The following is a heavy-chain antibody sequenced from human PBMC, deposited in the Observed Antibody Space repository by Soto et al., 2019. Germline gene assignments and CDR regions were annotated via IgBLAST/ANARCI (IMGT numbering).Heavy chain of an antibody. CDR1: GYTFTSYD. CDR2: MNPNSGNT. V-gene: IGHV1-8*01. J-gene: IGHJ6*03. Sequence: ASVKVSCKASGYTFTSYDINWVRQATGQGLEWMGWMNPNSGNTGYAQKFQGRVTMTRNTSISTAYMELSSLRSEDTAVYYCARGASHYDFWSGFYYYYYMDVWGKGTTVTVSS. D-gene: IGHD3-3*01. CDR3: ARGASHYDFWSGFYYYYYMDV.